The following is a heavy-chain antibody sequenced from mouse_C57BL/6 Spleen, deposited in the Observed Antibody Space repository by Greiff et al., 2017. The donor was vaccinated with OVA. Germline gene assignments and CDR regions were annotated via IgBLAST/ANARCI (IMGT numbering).Heavy chain of an antibody. CDR2: IDPSDSYT. J-gene: IGHJ2*01. Sequence: VQLQQPGAELVRPGTSVKLSCKASGYTFTSYWMHWVKQRPGQGLEWIGVIDPSDSYTNYNQKFKGKATLTVDTSSSTAYMQLSSLTSEDSAVYYCARRGYGNFDYWGQGTTLTVSS. D-gene: IGHD2-2*01. V-gene: IGHV1-59*01. CDR3: ARRGYGNFDY. CDR1: GYTFTSYW.